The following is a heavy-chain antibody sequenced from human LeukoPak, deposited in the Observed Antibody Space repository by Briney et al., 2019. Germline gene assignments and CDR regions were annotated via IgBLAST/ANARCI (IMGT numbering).Heavy chain of an antibody. CDR3: ARTPSTSETAAGSFDY. V-gene: IGHV1-46*01. D-gene: IGHD6-13*01. CDR1: GYTFTNYY. Sequence: ASVKVSCKASGYTFTNYYMHWLRQAPGQGLEWVGVFNPSGGSTSYAQKFQGRVTMTTDTSTSTAYMELRSLRSDDTAVYYCARTPSTSETAAGSFDYWGQGTLVTVSS. CDR2: FNPSGGST. J-gene: IGHJ4*02.